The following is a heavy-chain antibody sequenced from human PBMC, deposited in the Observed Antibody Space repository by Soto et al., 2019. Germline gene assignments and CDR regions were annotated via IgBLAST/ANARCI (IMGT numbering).Heavy chain of an antibody. CDR1: GGSISSYY. J-gene: IGHJ5*02. CDR2: IYYSGST. V-gene: IGHV4-59*08. CDR3: ARHARYYDILTGYSTLSWFDP. D-gene: IGHD3-9*01. Sequence: SETLSLTCTVSGGSISSYYWSWIRQPPGKGLEWIGYIYYSGSTNYNPSLKSRVTISVDTSKNQFSLRLSSVTAADTAVYYCARHARYYDILTGYSTLSWFDPWGQGTLVTVSS.